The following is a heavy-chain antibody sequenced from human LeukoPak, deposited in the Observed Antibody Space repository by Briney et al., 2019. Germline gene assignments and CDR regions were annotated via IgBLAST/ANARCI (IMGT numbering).Heavy chain of an antibody. V-gene: IGHV3-23*01. CDR1: GFTFSSYA. D-gene: IGHD2-2*01. J-gene: IGHJ4*02. CDR3: AKTSSTSWL. CDR2: ISGSGDST. Sequence: GGSLRLSCVASGFTFSSYAMSWVRQTPGKGLEWVSGISGSGDSTYYADSVKGRFTISRDNSKNTLYLQMNSLRAEDTAVYYCAKTSSTSWLWGQGTLVTVSS.